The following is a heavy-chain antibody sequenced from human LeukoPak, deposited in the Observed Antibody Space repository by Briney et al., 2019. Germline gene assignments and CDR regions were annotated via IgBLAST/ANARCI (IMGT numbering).Heavy chain of an antibody. Sequence: GGSLRLSCVASGFTFSSYGMHWVRQAPGKGLEWVAVIWYDGSNKYYADSVKGRFTISRDNSKNTLYLQMNSLRAEDTAVYYCARGDYGDYTFDYWGQGTLVTVSS. V-gene: IGHV3-33*01. D-gene: IGHD4-17*01. CDR2: IWYDGSNK. CDR3: ARGDYGDYTFDY. CDR1: GFTFSSYG. J-gene: IGHJ4*02.